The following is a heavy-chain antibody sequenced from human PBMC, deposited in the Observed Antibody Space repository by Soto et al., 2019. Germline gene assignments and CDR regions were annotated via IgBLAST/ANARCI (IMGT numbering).Heavy chain of an antibody. CDR3: ARDNPLSYSSGLYYYYGMDV. J-gene: IGHJ6*02. D-gene: IGHD6-19*01. V-gene: IGHV1-3*01. Sequence: GASVKVSCKASGYTFTSYAMHWVRQAPGQRLEWMGWINAGNGNTKYSQKFQGRVTITRDTSASTAYMELSSLRSEDTAVYYCARDNPLSYSSGLYYYYGMDVWGQGTTVTVPS. CDR2: INAGNGNT. CDR1: GYTFTSYA.